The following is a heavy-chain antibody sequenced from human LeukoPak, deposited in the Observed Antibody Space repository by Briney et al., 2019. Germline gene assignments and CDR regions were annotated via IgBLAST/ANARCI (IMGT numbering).Heavy chain of an antibody. Sequence: SETLSLTXAVYGGSFSGYYWSWIRQPPGKGLEWNGEINHSGSTNYNPSLKSRVTISVDTSKNQFSLKLSSVTAADTAVYYCARVGQYSSGWYDFDYWGQGTLVTVSS. CDR3: ARVGQYSSGWYDFDY. J-gene: IGHJ4*02. V-gene: IGHV4-34*01. CDR1: GGSFSGYY. D-gene: IGHD6-19*01. CDR2: INHSGST.